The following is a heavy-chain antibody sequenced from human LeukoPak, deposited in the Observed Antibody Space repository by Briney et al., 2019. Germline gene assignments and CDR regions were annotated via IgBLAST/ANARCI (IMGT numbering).Heavy chain of an antibody. Sequence: GASVKVSCKASGYTFTGYYMHWVRQAPGQGLEWMGWINPNSGGTNYAQKFQGRVTMTRDTSISTAYMELSRLRSDDTAVYYCARGGTLWFGEFSPFDYWGQGTLVTVSS. CDR1: GYTFTGYY. CDR2: INPNSGGT. D-gene: IGHD3-10*01. V-gene: IGHV1-2*02. J-gene: IGHJ4*02. CDR3: ARGGTLWFGEFSPFDY.